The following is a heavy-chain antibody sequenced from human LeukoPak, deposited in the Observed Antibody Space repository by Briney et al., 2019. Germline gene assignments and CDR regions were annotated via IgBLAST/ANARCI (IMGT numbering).Heavy chain of an antibody. J-gene: IGHJ4*02. V-gene: IGHV1-18*01. CDR3: ARESGHCTGDNCFYFFDL. CDR1: GYTLTWNN. Sequence: ASVKVSCKASGYTLTWNNISWVRQAPGQGLEWLGWINTKTGETSYAQKFQGRVSMTTQASINTAYMELTTLRSDDTAVYYCARESGHCTGDNCFYFFDLWGQGFLVTVSS. CDR2: INTKTGET. D-gene: IGHD2-8*02.